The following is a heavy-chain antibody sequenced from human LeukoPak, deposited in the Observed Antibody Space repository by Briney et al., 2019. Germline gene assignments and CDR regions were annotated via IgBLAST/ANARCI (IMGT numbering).Heavy chain of an antibody. J-gene: IGHJ4*02. D-gene: IGHD5-24*01. CDR1: GFTFSSYS. Sequence: GGSLRLSCAASGFTFSSYSMNWVRQAPGKGLEWVSYISSSSTIYYADSVKGRFTISRDNAKNSLYLQMNSLRDEDTAVYYCARDWARDGYKITDYWGQGTLVTVSS. V-gene: IGHV3-48*02. CDR3: ARDWARDGYKITDY. CDR2: ISSSSTI.